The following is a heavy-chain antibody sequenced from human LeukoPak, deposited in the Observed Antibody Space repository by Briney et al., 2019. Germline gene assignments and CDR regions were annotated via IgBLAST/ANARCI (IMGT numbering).Heavy chain of an antibody. Sequence: ASVRVSCKASGYTFTGYYMHWVRQAPGQRLEWMGWINPNSGGTGYAQKFQGRVTMTRNTSISTAYMELSSLRSDDTAVYYCARDNGAYQLLYYWGQGTLVTVSS. D-gene: IGHD2-2*01. CDR3: ARDNGAYQLLYY. CDR2: INPNSGGT. CDR1: GYTFTGYY. V-gene: IGHV1-2*02. J-gene: IGHJ4*02.